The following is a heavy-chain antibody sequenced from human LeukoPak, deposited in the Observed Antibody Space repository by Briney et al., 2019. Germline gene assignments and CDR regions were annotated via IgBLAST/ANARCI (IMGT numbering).Heavy chain of an antibody. D-gene: IGHD6-19*01. V-gene: IGHV4-39*01. J-gene: IGHJ6*02. CDR3: ARRSIAVARNYYGMDV. Sequence: SETLSFTCTVSGGSISSSSYYWGWIRQPPGKGLEWIGSIYYSGSTYYNPSLKSRVTISVDTSKDQFSLKLSSVTAADTAVYYCARRSIAVARNYYGMDVWGQGTTVTVSS. CDR2: IYYSGST. CDR1: GGSISSSSYY.